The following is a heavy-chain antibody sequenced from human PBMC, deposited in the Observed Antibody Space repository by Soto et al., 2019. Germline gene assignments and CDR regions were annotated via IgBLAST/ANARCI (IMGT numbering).Heavy chain of an antibody. V-gene: IGHV4-30-2*01. Sequence: VAYGNIIDVGDCRISIRQPPGKGLEWIGYIYHSGSTYYNPSLKSRVTISVDRSKNQFSLKLSSVTAADTAVYYWAAGGGLPRYYWGEGILVTVSS. D-gene: IGHD5-12*01. CDR1: YGNIIDVGDC. CDR2: IYHSGST. J-gene: IGHJ4*02. CDR3: AAGGGLPRYY.